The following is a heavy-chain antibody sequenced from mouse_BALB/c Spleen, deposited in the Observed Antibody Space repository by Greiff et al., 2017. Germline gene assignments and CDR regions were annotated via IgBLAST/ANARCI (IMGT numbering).Heavy chain of an antibody. CDR1: GYTFTDYA. V-gene: IGHV1S137*01. J-gene: IGHJ1*01. CDR3: ARLRRYFDV. D-gene: IGHD2-12*01. Sequence: QVHVKQSGAELVRPGVSVKISCKGSGYTFTDYAMHWVKQSHAKSLEWIGVISTYYGDASYNQKFKGKATMTVDKSSSTAYMELARLTSEDSAIYYCARLRRYFDVWGAGTTVTVSS. CDR2: ISTYYGDA.